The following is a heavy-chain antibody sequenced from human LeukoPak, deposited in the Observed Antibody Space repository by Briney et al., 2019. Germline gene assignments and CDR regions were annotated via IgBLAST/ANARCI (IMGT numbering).Heavy chain of an antibody. CDR1: GFTFSSYG. V-gene: IGHV3-23*01. J-gene: IGHJ3*02. Sequence: GGTLRLSCAASGFTFSSYGMSWVRQAPGKGLEWVSAISGSGGSTYYADSVKGRFTISRDNSKNTLYLQMNSLRAKDTAVYYCASNGDYDAFDIWGQGTMVTVSS. CDR3: ASNGDYDAFDI. CDR2: ISGSGGST. D-gene: IGHD4-17*01.